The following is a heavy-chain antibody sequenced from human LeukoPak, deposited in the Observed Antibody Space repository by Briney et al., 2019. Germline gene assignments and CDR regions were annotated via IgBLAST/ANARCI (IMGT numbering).Heavy chain of an antibody. CDR3: ARVAAARHDAFDI. CDR1: GGSISSGSYY. Sequence: PSQTLSLTCTVSGGSISSGSYYWSWIRQPAGKGLEWIGRIYTSGSTNYNPSLKSRVTISVDTSKNQFSLKLSSVTAADTAVYYCARVAAARHDAFDIWGQGTMVTVSS. D-gene: IGHD6-13*01. CDR2: IYTSGST. V-gene: IGHV4-61*02. J-gene: IGHJ3*02.